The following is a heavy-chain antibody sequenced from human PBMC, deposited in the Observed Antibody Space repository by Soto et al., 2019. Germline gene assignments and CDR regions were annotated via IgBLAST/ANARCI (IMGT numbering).Heavy chain of an antibody. CDR3: AKLVESGDSFDL. V-gene: IGHV3-30*18. D-gene: IGHD3-10*01. CDR2: ISYDATIQ. J-gene: IGHJ3*01. CDR1: GFTFRSHA. Sequence: QAQLVEPGGGVVQSGRSLRLSCEASGFTFRSHAMHWVRQTPGKGLEWVAVISYDATIQSYADSVKGRFTISRDNSANTLFLHMHSLRAEDTAVYFCAKLVESGDSFDLWGQGTVVTVSS.